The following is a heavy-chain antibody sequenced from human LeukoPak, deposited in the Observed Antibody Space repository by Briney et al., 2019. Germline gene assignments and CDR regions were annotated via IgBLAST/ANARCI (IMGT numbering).Heavy chain of an antibody. CDR2: IYYSGST. CDR3: ARGYYDSSGYYPPLSPDY. V-gene: IGHV4-39*01. D-gene: IGHD3-22*01. Sequence: SETLSLTCTVSGGSISSSSYYWGWIRQPPGKGLEWIGSIYYSGSTYYNPSLKSRVTISVDTSKNQFSLKLSSVTAADTAVYYCARGYYDSSGYYPPLSPDYWGQRTLVTVSS. CDR1: GGSISSSSYY. J-gene: IGHJ4*02.